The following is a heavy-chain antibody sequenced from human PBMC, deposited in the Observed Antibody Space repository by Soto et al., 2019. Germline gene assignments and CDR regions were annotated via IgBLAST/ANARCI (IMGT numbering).Heavy chain of an antibody. CDR1: GYTFTSYG. J-gene: IGHJ6*03. D-gene: IGHD2-2*01. V-gene: IGHV1-18*01. Sequence: XSVKVSFKASGYTFTSYGISWVRHTPGQGLEWMGWISAYNGNTNYAQKLQGRVTMTTDTSTSTAYMELRSLRSDETAVYYCAREVVPAAHYYYYYMDVWGKGTTVTVSS. CDR3: AREVVPAAHYYYYYMDV. CDR2: ISAYNGNT.